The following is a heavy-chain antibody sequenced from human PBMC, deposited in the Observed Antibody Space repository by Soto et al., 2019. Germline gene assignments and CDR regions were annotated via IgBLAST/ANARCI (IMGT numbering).Heavy chain of an antibody. CDR2: IYYSGST. CDR1: GGSISSGDYY. V-gene: IGHV4-30-4*01. D-gene: IGHD3-3*01. Sequence: PSETLFLTCTVSGGSISSGDYYWSWIRQPPGKGLEWIGYIYYSGSTYYNPSLKSRVTISVDTSKNQFSLKLSSVTAADTAVYYCARESRFLEPSFIFDYWGQGTLVTVSS. CDR3: ARESRFLEPSFIFDY. J-gene: IGHJ4*02.